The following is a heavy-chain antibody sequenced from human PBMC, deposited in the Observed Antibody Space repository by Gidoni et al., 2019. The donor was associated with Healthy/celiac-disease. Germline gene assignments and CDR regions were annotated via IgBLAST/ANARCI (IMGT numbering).Heavy chain of an antibody. J-gene: IGHJ4*02. Sequence: EVQLLESGGGLVQPGGSLRLSCAASGFTFSSYAMSWVRQAPGKGLEWVSAISGSGGSTYYADSVKGRFTISRDNSKNTLYLQMNSLRAEDTAVYYCASLPLPIAVAGKENDYWGQGTLVTVSS. V-gene: IGHV3-23*01. D-gene: IGHD6-19*01. CDR2: ISGSGGST. CDR1: GFTFSSYA. CDR3: ASLPLPIAVAGKENDY.